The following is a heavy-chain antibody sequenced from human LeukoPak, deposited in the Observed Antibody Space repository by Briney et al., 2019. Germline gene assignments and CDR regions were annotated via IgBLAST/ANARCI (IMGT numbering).Heavy chain of an antibody. CDR3: AKDSSSWYGAFDY. CDR1: GFTFSSYS. CDR2: ISSDSRFI. J-gene: IGHJ4*02. V-gene: IGHV3-21*04. D-gene: IGHD6-13*01. Sequence: GGPLRLSCATSGFTFSSYSMNWVRQAPGKGLEWVSSISSDSRFIYYADSLKDRLTVSRDNAKNSLYLQMNSLRAEDTALYYCAKDSSSWYGAFDYWGQGTLVTVSS.